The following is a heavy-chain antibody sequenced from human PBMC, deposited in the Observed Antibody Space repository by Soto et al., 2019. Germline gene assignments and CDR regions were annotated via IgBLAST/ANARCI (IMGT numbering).Heavy chain of an antibody. Sequence: PGGSLRLSCAASGFTFSSYAMHWVRQAPGKGLEWVAVISYDGSNKYYADSVKGRFTISRDNSKNTLYLQMNSLRAEDTAVYYCARGPPYCTNGVCYYYYYGMDVWGQGTTVTVS. CDR2: ISYDGSNK. D-gene: IGHD2-8*01. CDR1: GFTFSSYA. J-gene: IGHJ6*02. V-gene: IGHV3-30-3*01. CDR3: ARGPPYCTNGVCYYYYYGMDV.